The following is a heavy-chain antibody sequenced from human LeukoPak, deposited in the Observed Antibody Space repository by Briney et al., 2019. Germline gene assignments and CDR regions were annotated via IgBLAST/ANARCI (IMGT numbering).Heavy chain of an antibody. CDR2: MNPSSSDI. V-gene: IGHV3-48*02. D-gene: IGHD6-13*01. Sequence: GGSLRLSCAASGFTFSAYSMNWVRQAPGKRLEWVSYMNPSSSDIFYADSVKGRFTVSRDNAKNSLYLQMSSLRDEDTAVYYCARAAYSSSPDYWGQGTLVTVPS. CDR3: ARAAYSSSPDY. J-gene: IGHJ4*02. CDR1: GFTFSAYS.